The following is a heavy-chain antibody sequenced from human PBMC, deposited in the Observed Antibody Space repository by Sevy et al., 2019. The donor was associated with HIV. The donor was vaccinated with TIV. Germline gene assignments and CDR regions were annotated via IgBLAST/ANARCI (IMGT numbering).Heavy chain of an antibody. V-gene: IGHV4-34*01. J-gene: IGHJ6*02. CDR1: GGSSSGYY. CDR3: ARGGIVATTEYGMDV. D-gene: IGHD5-12*01. Sequence: SETLSLTCAVSGGSSSGYYWAWIRQSPGKGLEWIGEMSYRGSTKYNPSLESRVNISVDTSKDQIYLRLTSLPAADTAVYSGARGGIVATTEYGMDVWGQGTTVTVSS. CDR2: MSYRGST.